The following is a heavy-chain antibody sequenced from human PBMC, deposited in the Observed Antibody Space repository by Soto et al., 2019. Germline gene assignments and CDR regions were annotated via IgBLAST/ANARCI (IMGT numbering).Heavy chain of an antibody. J-gene: IGHJ6*02. CDR1: GFTFSSYG. CDR2: IWYDGSNK. D-gene: IGHD2-15*01. V-gene: IGHV3-33*01. Sequence: QVQLVESGGGVVQPGRSLRLSCAASGFTFSSYGVHWVRQAPGKGLEWVAVIWYDGSNKYYADSVKGRFTISRDNSKNTLYLQMNSLRAEDTAVYYCARAWGYCSGGSCYSDSGYYYGMDVWGQGTTVTVSS. CDR3: ARAWGYCSGGSCYSDSGYYYGMDV.